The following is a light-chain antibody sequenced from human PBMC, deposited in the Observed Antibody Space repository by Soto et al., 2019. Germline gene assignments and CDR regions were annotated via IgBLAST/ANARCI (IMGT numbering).Light chain of an antibody. CDR1: QSISTY. V-gene: IGKV1-39*01. J-gene: IGKJ5*01. Sequence: DIQMTQSPSSLSASVGDRVTITCRASQSISTYLNWYQQKPGKAPNLLIYGVSNLQSGVPSRFSGSGFGTDFTLTISSLQPEDFATYYCQQSYSSPITFGQGTRLEI. CDR3: QQSYSSPIT. CDR2: GVS.